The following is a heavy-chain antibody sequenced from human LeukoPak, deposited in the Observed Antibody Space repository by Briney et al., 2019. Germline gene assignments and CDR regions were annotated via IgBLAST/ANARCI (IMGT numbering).Heavy chain of an antibody. J-gene: IGHJ4*02. CDR3: AKGVRFLDWWMLDY. Sequence: GGPLRLSCAASGFTFSAYALSWVRQAPGKGLEGVSAISGTAASTYYADSVKGRFPISRDNSKSTLYLQMKSLRGEDTAIYYCAKGVRFLDWWMLDYWGQGSLVTVSS. D-gene: IGHD3-9*01. CDR1: GFTFSAYA. CDR2: ISGTAAST. V-gene: IGHV3-23*01.